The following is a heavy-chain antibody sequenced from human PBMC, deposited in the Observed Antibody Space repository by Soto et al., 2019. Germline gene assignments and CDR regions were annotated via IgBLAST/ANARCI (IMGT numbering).Heavy chain of an antibody. CDR2: IKQDGSEE. CDR1: GFTFSSYW. CDR3: ARIASSGRGWDV. D-gene: IGHD3-10*01. Sequence: ESGGGLVQPGGSLRLSCVDSGFTFSSYWMSWVRQAPVKGLGWVGNIKQDGSEENYVDSVKGRFTISRDNAKNSMYLQMNSLRAEDTAVYYCARIASSGRGWDVWGQGTTVVVSS. V-gene: IGHV3-7*01. J-gene: IGHJ6*02.